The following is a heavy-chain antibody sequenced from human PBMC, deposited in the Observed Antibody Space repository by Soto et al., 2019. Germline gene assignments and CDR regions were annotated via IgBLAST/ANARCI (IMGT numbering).Heavy chain of an antibody. CDR1: GFTFSSYA. Sequence: EVQLLESGGGLVQPGGSLRLSCAASGFTFSSYAMSWGRQAPGKGLEWVSAIGGSGGSTYYADSVKGRFTIFRDNYKNTLDLQRNSMRAEATAVYCCAKEWQQLGPFDYWGQGTLVTVSS. V-gene: IGHV3-23*01. CDR3: AKEWQQLGPFDY. CDR2: IGGSGGST. D-gene: IGHD6-13*01. J-gene: IGHJ4*02.